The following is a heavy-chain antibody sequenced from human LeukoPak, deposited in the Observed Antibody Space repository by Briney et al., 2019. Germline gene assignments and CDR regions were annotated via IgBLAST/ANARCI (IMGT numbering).Heavy chain of an antibody. Sequence: EESLKISCKGSGYSFTSYWIGWVRQMPGKGLEWMGIIYPGDSDTRYSPSFQGQVTISADKSISTAYLQWSSLKASDTAMYYCARQRGIAVAGSQIDYWGQGTLVTVSS. V-gene: IGHV5-51*01. D-gene: IGHD6-19*01. CDR2: IYPGDSDT. CDR3: ARQRGIAVAGSQIDY. J-gene: IGHJ4*02. CDR1: GYSFTSYW.